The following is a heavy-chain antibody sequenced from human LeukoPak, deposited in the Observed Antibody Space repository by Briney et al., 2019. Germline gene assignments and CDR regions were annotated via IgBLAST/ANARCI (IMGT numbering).Heavy chain of an antibody. CDR1: GFTFKNAW. CDR2: IKSKIDGGTT. J-gene: IGHJ6*02. D-gene: IGHD3-3*01. V-gene: IGHV3-15*01. Sequence: PGGSLRLAWAASGFTFKNAWMSWVRQAPGEGREWVGRIKSKIDGGTTDYSAPVKGRFTISRDDSRNTMYLQLNSLKTEDTAVYYCPTPLPGPDLVGVDYYCYYALDVSGQGTTVSVSS. CDR3: PTPLPGPDLVGVDYYCYYALDV.